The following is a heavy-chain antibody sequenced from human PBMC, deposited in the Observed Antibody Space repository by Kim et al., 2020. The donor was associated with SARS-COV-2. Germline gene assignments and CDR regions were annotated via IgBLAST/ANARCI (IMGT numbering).Heavy chain of an antibody. CDR2: FDPENGET. CDR1: GHTLTELS. D-gene: IGHD6-19*01. CDR3: ATEVGRSGWYGSDY. J-gene: IGHJ4*02. Sequence: ASVKVSCKVSGHTLTELSMHWVRQAPGKGLEWMGGFDPENGETIFVQKFQGRVTMTEDTSTDTVYMELSSLRSEDTAAYYCATEVGRSGWYGSDYWGQGTLLTVSS. V-gene: IGHV1-24*01.